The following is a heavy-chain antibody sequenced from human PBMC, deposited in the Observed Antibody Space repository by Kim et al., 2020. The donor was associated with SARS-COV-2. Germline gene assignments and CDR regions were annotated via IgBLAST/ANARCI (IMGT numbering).Heavy chain of an antibody. Sequence: KGQFTISRANPKNTLYLQMNSLRAEDTAVYYCAKSGYYDTSGFYYRDFDYWGQGTLVTVSS. CDR3: AKSGYYDTSGFYYRDFDY. D-gene: IGHD3-22*01. J-gene: IGHJ4*02. V-gene: IGHV3-23*01.